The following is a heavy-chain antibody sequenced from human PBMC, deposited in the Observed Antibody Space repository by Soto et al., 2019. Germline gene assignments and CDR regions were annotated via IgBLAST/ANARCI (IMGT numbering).Heavy chain of an antibody. Sequence: EVQQVESGGGLVKPGGSLRLSCAASGFTFSSYSMNWVRQAPGKGLEWVSSISSSSSYIYYADSVKGRFTISRDNAKNSLYLQMNSLRAEDTAVYYCARDRLTTVTTTNWFDPWGQGTLVTVSS. CDR1: GFTFSSYS. CDR3: ARDRLTTVTTTNWFDP. V-gene: IGHV3-21*01. CDR2: ISSSSSYI. J-gene: IGHJ5*02. D-gene: IGHD4-17*01.